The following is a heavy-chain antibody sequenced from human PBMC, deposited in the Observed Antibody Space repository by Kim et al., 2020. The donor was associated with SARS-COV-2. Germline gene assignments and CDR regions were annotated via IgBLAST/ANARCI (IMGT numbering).Heavy chain of an antibody. CDR2: IYYSGST. D-gene: IGHD2-2*01. CDR1: GGSISSYY. Sequence: SETLSPTCTVSGGSISSYYWSWIRQPPGKGLEWIGYIYYSGSTNYNPSLKSRVTISVDTSKNQFSLKLSSVTAADTAVYYCARSTPSHADYWGQGTLVTVSS. CDR3: ARSTPSHADY. J-gene: IGHJ4*02. V-gene: IGHV4-59*01.